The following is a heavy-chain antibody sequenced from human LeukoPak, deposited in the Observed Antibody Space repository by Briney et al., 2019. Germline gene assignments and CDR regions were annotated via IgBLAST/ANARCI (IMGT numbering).Heavy chain of an antibody. Sequence: GGSLRLSCAASGFTVSSNYMSWVRQAPGKGLEWVSVIYSGGSTYYADSVKGRFTISRDNSKNTLYLQMNSLRAEDTAVYYCARRGVFGFGEYDAFDIWGQGTMVTVSS. V-gene: IGHV3-53*01. D-gene: IGHD3-10*01. CDR2: IYSGGST. CDR3: ARRGVFGFGEYDAFDI. CDR1: GFTVSSNY. J-gene: IGHJ3*02.